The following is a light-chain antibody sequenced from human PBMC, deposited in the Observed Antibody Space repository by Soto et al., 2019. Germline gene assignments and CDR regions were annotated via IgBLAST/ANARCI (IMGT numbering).Light chain of an antibody. V-gene: IGLV6-57*04. J-gene: IGLJ2*01. CDR3: QSYNNIIGV. CDR1: SGSIASNF. Sequence: NFMLTQPHSVSESPGKTVTISCTRSSGSIASNFVQWYQQRPGSAPTTVIYEDDQRPSGVPGRFSGSIDRSSNSASLTISGLKTEDEADYYCQSYNNIIGVFGGGTNLTVL. CDR2: EDD.